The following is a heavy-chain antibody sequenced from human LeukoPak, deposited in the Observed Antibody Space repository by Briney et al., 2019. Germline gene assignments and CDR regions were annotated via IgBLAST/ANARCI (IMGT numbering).Heavy chain of an antibody. V-gene: IGHV2-70*11. J-gene: IGHJ4*02. CDR2: IDWDDDK. Sequence: SGPALVKPTQTLTLTCTFSGFSLITNGMSGTWVRQPPGKALEWLARIDWDDDKYYSASLKTRLTISKDTSKNQVVLTMTNTDPVDTATYFCARCIAATGTLDYWGQGALVTVSS. D-gene: IGHD6-13*01. CDR3: ARCIAATGTLDY. CDR1: GFSLITNGMS.